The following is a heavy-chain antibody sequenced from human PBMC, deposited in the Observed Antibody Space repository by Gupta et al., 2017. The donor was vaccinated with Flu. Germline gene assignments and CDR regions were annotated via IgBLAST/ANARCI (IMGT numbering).Heavy chain of an antibody. V-gene: IGHV3-64D*06. CDR3: VKEYSSSWYRFDY. Sequence: EVQLVESGGGLVQPGGSLRLSCSASGFTFSSYPMHWVRQAPGKGLEYVSSISSNGGSTYYADSVKGRFTISRDNSKNTLSLQMSSLRPEDTAVYYCVKEYSSSWYRFDYWGQGTLVPVSS. CDR1: GFTFSSYP. CDR2: ISSNGGST. D-gene: IGHD6-13*01. J-gene: IGHJ4*02.